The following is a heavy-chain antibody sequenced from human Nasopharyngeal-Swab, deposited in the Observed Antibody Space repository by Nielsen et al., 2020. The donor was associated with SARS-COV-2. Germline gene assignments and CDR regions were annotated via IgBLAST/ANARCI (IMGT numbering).Heavy chain of an antibody. CDR2: ISWTSGSI. D-gene: IGHD3-3*01. V-gene: IGHV3-9*01. Sequence: SLKISCAASGFIFDDYAMHWVRQVPGKGLEWVASISWTSGSIGYADSVKDRCSISRDNAKNSLYLQMNNLRPDDTALYYCAKTYDDFWSGQQYFYGMDVWGQGTTVTVSS. CDR3: AKTYDDFWSGQQYFYGMDV. J-gene: IGHJ6*02. CDR1: GFIFDDYA.